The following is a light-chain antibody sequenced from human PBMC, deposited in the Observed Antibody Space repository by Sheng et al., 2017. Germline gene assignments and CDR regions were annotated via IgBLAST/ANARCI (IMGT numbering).Light chain of an antibody. Sequence: QSALTQPRSVSGSPGQSVTISCTGTSSDVGGYYYLSWYQQYPGKAPKLMIYDVSKRPSGVPDRFSGSKSGDTASLTISGLQAEDEADYYCCSYAGTYTFYVFGTGTKVTVL. V-gene: IGLV2-11*01. J-gene: IGLJ1*01. CDR3: CSYAGTYTFYV. CDR2: DVS. CDR1: SSDVGGYYY.